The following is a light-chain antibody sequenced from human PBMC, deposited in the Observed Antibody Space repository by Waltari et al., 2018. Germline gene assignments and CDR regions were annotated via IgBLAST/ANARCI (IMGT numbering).Light chain of an antibody. J-gene: IGLJ3*02. V-gene: IGLV3-19*01. CDR1: TLTTSY. CDR3: SSRNGRANEVV. CDR2: GKE. Sequence: SSELTQDPAVSVAWGQTIRFTCQGDTLTTSYARWYQVKPGQAPVLVMYGKEKRPSGIPDRISGYSAGTTSTLTITGAQAEDEADYYCSSRNGRANEVVFAGGTKVTVL.